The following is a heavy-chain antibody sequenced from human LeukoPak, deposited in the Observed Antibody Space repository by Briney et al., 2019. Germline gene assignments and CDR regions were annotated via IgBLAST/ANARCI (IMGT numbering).Heavy chain of an antibody. CDR1: GFTFSSYG. Sequence: PGGSLRLSCAASGFTFSSYGMHWVRQAPGKGLEWVAFIRYDGSNKYYADSVKGRFTISRDNSKNTLYLQMNSLRPEDTAVYYCAKDRDSSGYYYGGLDYWGQGALVTVSS. CDR3: AKDRDSSGYYYGGLDY. CDR2: IRYDGSNK. D-gene: IGHD3-22*01. V-gene: IGHV3-30*02. J-gene: IGHJ4*02.